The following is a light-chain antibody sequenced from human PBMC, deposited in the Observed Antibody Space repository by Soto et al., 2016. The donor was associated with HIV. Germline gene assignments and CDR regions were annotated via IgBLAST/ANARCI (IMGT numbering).Light chain of an antibody. V-gene: IGKV1-5*03. Sequence: DIQMTQSPSSLSASVGDRVTITCRASQSVTRYLAWFQKKPGQVPKLLIYRASSLKSGVPSRFSGSGSGTEFSLTISGLQSDDSATYYCQQYDRFPWTFGQG. CDR1: QSVTRY. CDR2: RAS. CDR3: QQYDRFPWT. J-gene: IGKJ1*01.